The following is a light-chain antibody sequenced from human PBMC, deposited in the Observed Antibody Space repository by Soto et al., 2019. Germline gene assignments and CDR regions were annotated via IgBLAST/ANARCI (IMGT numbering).Light chain of an antibody. J-gene: IGLJ2*01. CDR2: EVN. CDR1: SSDVGGYNY. CDR3: SSYAGSNRFE. Sequence: QSVLTQPPSASGSPGQSVTISCTGTSSDVGGYNYVSWYQQHPGKAPKLIIYEVNKRPSGVPDRFSGSKSGNTASLTVSGLQAEDEADYYCSSYAGSNRFEVGGGTKVTVL. V-gene: IGLV2-8*01.